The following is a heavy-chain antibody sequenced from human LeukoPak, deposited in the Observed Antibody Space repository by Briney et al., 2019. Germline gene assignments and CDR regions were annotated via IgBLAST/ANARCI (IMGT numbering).Heavy chain of an antibody. Sequence: SETLSLTCTVSGGSISSSSYYWGWIRQPPGKGLEWIGSIYYSGSTYYNPSLKSRVTISVDRSKNQLSLKLTSVTAADTAVYYCARGGNDYGTTGSFDYWGQGTLVTVSS. V-gene: IGHV4-39*07. CDR3: ARGGNDYGTTGSFDY. CDR2: IYYSGST. J-gene: IGHJ4*02. D-gene: IGHD4-17*01. CDR1: GGSISSSSYY.